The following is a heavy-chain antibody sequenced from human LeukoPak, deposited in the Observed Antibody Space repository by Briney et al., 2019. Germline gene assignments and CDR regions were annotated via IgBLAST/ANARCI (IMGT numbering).Heavy chain of an antibody. CDR3: ARGPTVKYFDY. CDR1: RGSISSTTYY. Sequence: SETLSLTCTVSRGSISSTTYYWGWIRQPPGKGLEWIGTIYYSGSTYYNPSLKSRVTISVDTSQNQFSLKLSSVTAADTAVYDCARGPTVKYFDYWGQGTLVTVSS. V-gene: IGHV4-39*07. D-gene: IGHD4-17*01. CDR2: IYYSGST. J-gene: IGHJ4*02.